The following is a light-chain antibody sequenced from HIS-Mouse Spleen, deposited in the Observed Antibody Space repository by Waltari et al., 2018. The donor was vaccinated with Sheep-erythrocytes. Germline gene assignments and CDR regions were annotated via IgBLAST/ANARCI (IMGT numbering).Light chain of an antibody. CDR2: WAS. CDR1: QSVLYSSNNKNY. CDR3: QQYYSTLT. Sequence: DIVMTQSPDSLAVSLGERATINCKSSQSVLYSSNNKNYLAWYQQKPGQPPKQLIYWASTRESGVRDRFSGSGSGTDFTLSIGSLQADDVAVYYCQQYYSTLTFGGGTKVEIK. J-gene: IGKJ4*01. V-gene: IGKV4-1*01.